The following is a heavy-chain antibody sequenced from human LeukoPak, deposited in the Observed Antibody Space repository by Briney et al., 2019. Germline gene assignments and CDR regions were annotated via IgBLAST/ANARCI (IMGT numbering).Heavy chain of an antibody. CDR2: INPNSGGT. D-gene: IGHD4-17*01. Sequence: ASVKVSCKASGYTFTGYYMHWVRQAPGQGLEWMGWINPNSGGTNYAQKFQGWVTMTRDTSISTAYMELSRLRSDDTAVYYCASPVTTTGDAFDIWGQGTMVTVSS. CDR1: GYTFTGYY. V-gene: IGHV1-2*04. CDR3: ASPVTTTGDAFDI. J-gene: IGHJ3*02.